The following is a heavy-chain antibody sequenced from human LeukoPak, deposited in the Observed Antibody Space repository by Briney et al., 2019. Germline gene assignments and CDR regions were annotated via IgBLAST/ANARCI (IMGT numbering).Heavy chain of an antibody. Sequence: GSLRLSCAASGFTFSSYAMSWIRQAPGKGPEWIGSIDYSGNTYYIPSLKSRLTISADMSRNQYSLKLSSVTAADTGVYYCARDSGNFQVDYWGLGTLVTVSS. V-gene: IGHV4-59*04. CDR3: ARDSGNFQVDY. D-gene: IGHD1-26*01. J-gene: IGHJ4*02. CDR2: IDYSGNT. CDR1: GFTFSSYA.